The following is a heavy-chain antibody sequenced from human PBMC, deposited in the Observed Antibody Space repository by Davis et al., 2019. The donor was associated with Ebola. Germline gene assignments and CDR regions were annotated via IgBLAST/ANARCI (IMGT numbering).Heavy chain of an antibody. D-gene: IGHD2-15*01. CDR1: GGSISSYY. J-gene: IGHJ6*02. V-gene: IGHV4-59*12. Sequence: MPSETLSLTCTVSGGSISSYYWSWIRQPPGKGLEWIGEINHSGSTNYNPSLKSRVTISVDTSKNQFSLKLSSVTAADTAVYYCAKALICSGGGCYLYYYYYGMDVWGQGTTVTVSS. CDR3: AKALICSGGGCYLYYYYYGMDV. CDR2: INHSGST.